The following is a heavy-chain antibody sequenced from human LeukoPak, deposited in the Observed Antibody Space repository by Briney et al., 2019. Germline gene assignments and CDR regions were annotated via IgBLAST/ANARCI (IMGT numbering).Heavy chain of an antibody. CDR2: TSSSDAGK. D-gene: IGHD7-27*01. CDR3: AKDLNWGWDY. CDR1: GFSLSSYA. V-gene: IGHV3-23*01. Sequence: GGSLRLSCTVSGFSLSSYAMSWVRRAPGKGLEWVSATSSSDAGKYYADSVKGRFTISRDISRNTVYLQMNSLRPEDTAVYYCAKDLNWGWDYWGQGTLVTVSS. J-gene: IGHJ4*02.